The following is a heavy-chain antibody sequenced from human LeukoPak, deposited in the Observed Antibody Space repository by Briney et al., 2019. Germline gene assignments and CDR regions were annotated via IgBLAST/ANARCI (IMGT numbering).Heavy chain of an antibody. Sequence: GASVKVSCKASGYTFTAYYLQWVRLAPGQGLEWMGWINPKSGGTEYAQRFQGRVTMTRDTSISTAHMELSRLRSDDTAVYYCARDHCSANSCYEDYYNGLDVWGQGTTVTVSS. CDR1: GYTFTAYY. CDR3: ARDHCSANSCYEDYYNGLDV. D-gene: IGHD2-2*01. J-gene: IGHJ6*02. V-gene: IGHV1-2*02. CDR2: INPKSGGT.